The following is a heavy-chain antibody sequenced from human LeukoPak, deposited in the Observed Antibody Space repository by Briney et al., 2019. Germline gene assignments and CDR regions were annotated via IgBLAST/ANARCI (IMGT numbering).Heavy chain of an antibody. CDR3: ASFGYYYDSSGYGALY. Sequence: SVKVSCKASGGTFSSYAISWVRQAPGQGLEWMGGIIPIFGTANYAQKFQGRVTITADESTSTAYMELSSLRSEDTAVYYCASFGYYYDSSGYGALYWGQGTLVTVSS. D-gene: IGHD3-22*01. CDR2: IIPIFGTA. CDR1: GGTFSSYA. V-gene: IGHV1-69*13. J-gene: IGHJ4*02.